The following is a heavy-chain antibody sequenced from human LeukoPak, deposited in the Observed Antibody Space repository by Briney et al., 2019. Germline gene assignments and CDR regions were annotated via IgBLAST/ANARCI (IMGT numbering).Heavy chain of an antibody. V-gene: IGHV3-23*01. J-gene: IGHJ4*02. Sequence: SGGSLRLSCTASGFTFGDYAMSWIRQAPGKGLEWVSAISGSGGSTYYADSVKGRFTISRDNSKNTLYLQMNSLRAEDTAVYYCARRGVTMIVVVNYFDYWGQGTLVTVSS. CDR1: GFTFGDYA. D-gene: IGHD3-22*01. CDR2: ISGSGGST. CDR3: ARRGVTMIVVVNYFDY.